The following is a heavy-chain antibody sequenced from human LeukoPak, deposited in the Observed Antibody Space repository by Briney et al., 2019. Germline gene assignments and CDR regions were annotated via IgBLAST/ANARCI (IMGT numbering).Heavy chain of an antibody. V-gene: IGHV3-23*01. Sequence: PGGSLRLSCAASGFTFSTYAMSWVCQAPGKGLEWVSVISGTGGSTNYADSVKGRFTISRDYSKSTLYVQMNSLRVEDTAVYYCARGHNHDTWNPFDYWGQGTLVTISS. CDR1: GFTFSTYA. D-gene: IGHD3-3*01. CDR2: ISGTGGST. J-gene: IGHJ4*02. CDR3: ARGHNHDTWNPFDY.